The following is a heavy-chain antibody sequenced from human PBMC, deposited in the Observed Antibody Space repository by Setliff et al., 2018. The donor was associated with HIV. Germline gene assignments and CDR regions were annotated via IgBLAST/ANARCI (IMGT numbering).Heavy chain of an antibody. CDR1: GFTFSSYV. D-gene: IGHD6-19*01. J-gene: IGHJ4*02. CDR2: MSTDGGIK. CDR3: ARDSEPGTRVAGTTGLDY. Sequence: PGGSLRLSCAATGFTFSSYVLHWVRQAPGKGLEWVAVMSTDGGIKICADSVKGRFTISRDNSKSAVYLQMNSLRPEDTALYYCARDSEPGTRVAGTTGLDYWGQGSLVTVSS. V-gene: IGHV3-30*03.